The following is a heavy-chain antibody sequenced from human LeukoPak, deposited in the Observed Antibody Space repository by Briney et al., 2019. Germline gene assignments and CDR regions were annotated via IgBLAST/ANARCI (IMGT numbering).Heavy chain of an antibody. CDR2: INHSGST. CDR1: GGSFSGYY. D-gene: IGHD3-10*01. J-gene: IGHJ5*02. V-gene: IGHV4-34*01. CDR3: ARGRWFGESQFDP. Sequence: SETLSLTCAVYGGSFSGYYWSWIRQPPGKGLEWIGEINHSGSTNYNPSLESRVTISVDTSKNQFSLKLSSVTAADTAVYYCARGRWFGESQFDPWGQGTLVTVSS.